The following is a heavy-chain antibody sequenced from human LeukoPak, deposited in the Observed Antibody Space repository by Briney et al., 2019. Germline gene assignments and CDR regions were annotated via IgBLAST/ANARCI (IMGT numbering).Heavy chain of an antibody. D-gene: IGHD4-23*01. J-gene: IGHJ4*02. V-gene: IGHV3-53*01. CDR2: IYSGGRT. Sequence: GGSLRLSCAVSGFTVWSNYMSSVRPAPGGGVEGVLIIYSGGRTYFADPVKGRFTISRDNSKNTLYLQMNSLRAEDTALYYCARVPVASWIQLASGGQGTLVTVSS. CDR1: GFTVWSNY. CDR3: ARVPVASWIQLAS.